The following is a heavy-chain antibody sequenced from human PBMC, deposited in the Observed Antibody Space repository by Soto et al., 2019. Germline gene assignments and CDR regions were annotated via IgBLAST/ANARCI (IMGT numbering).Heavy chain of an antibody. V-gene: IGHV4-59*08. D-gene: IGHD4-17*01. Sequence: PSETLSLTCTVSGGSISSYYWSWIRQPPGKGLEWIGYIYYSGSTNYNPSLKSRVTISVDTSKNQFSLKLSSVTAADTAVYYCARLTVTSESKKRYYYYGMDVWGQGTTVTVSS. CDR1: GGSISSYY. CDR3: ARLTVTSESKKRYYYYGMDV. CDR2: IYYSGST. J-gene: IGHJ6*02.